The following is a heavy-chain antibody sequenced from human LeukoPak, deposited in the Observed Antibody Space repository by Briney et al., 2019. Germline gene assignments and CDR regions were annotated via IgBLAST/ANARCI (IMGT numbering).Heavy chain of an antibody. V-gene: IGHV3-74*01. CDR1: VFTFRSYW. CDR2: ISSDGSST. Sequence: GWALRLSRVPSVFTFRSYWMHWVGQAPGKGRGWVSRISSDGSSTSYAASVKGRFTISRDNAKNTLYLQMNSLRAEDTAIYYCAGTLSGSYYVGDYWGQGTLVTVSS. J-gene: IGHJ4*02. D-gene: IGHD1-26*01. CDR3: AGTLSGSYYVGDY.